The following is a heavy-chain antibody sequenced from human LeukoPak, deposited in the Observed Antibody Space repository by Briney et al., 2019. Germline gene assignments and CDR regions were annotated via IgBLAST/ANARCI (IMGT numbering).Heavy chain of an antibody. CDR3: AGGAVAVYN. Sequence: GGSLRLSCEASGFIFRSYWMSWVRQAPGKGLEWVANIYQDGSEKYYVDSVKGRFTISRDNAKNSLYLQMNSLRAEDTAVYYCAGGAVAVYNWGQGTLVTVSS. V-gene: IGHV3-7*04. CDR1: GFIFRSYW. D-gene: IGHD6-19*01. J-gene: IGHJ4*02. CDR2: IYQDGSEK.